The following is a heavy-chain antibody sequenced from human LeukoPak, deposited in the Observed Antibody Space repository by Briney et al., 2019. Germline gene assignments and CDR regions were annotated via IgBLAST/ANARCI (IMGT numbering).Heavy chain of an antibody. CDR2: INPNSGGT. CDR3: ARDEMGDNWNDVFDY. Sequence: ASVKVSCKASGYTFTGYYMHWVRQAPGQGLEWMGWINPNSGGTNYAQKFQGRVTMTRDTSISTAYMELGRLRSDDTAVYYCARDEMGDNWNDVFDYWGQGTLVTVSS. J-gene: IGHJ4*02. D-gene: IGHD1-1*01. V-gene: IGHV1-2*02. CDR1: GYTFTGYY.